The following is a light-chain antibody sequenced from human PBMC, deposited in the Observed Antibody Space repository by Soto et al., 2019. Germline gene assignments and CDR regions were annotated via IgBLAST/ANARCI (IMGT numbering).Light chain of an antibody. J-gene: IGKJ2*01. CDR3: QQYNSYPNT. CDR2: DAS. V-gene: IGKV1-5*01. CDR1: QSVSSW. Sequence: IQMTQSPSTLSASVGDRVTITCRASQSVSSWSAWYQQKPGKAPKLLIYDASNLESGVPSTFGGSGSGTEFTLTISSLQPDDVATYFCQQYNSYPNTFGQGTKVDIK.